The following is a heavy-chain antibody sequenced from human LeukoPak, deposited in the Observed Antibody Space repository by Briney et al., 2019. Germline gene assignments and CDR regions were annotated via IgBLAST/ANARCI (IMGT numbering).Heavy chain of an antibody. CDR3: ARNFDSYDAFDI. V-gene: IGHV4-31*02. Sequence: PSQTLSLTCILSGFSISSSDSYWSWIRQHRTKGLEWIGYISYSGNTYYNPSLKSRVTISVDTSKNLFSLRLSSVTAADTAVYYCARNFDSYDAFDIWGQGTMVTVSS. CDR1: GFSISSSDSY. CDR2: ISYSGNT. D-gene: IGHD3-22*01. J-gene: IGHJ3*02.